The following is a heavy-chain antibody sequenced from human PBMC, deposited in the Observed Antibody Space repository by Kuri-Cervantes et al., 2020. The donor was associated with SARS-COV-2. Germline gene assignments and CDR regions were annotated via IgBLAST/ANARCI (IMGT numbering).Heavy chain of an antibody. CDR1: GFTFSNYA. CDR2: ISYDGSNE. J-gene: IGHJ6*02. D-gene: IGHD6-13*01. CDR3: ARAAHYYYGMDV. Sequence: GESLKISCAASGFTFSNYAMHWVRLAPGKGLDWVALISYDGSNEYYAGSVRGRFTISRDNSKSMLYLQMNSLRAEDTAVYYCARAAHYYYGMDVWGQGTTVTVSS. V-gene: IGHV3-30-3*01.